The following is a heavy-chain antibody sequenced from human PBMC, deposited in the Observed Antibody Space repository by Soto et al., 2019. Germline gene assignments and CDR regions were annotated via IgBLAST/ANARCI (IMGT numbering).Heavy chain of an antibody. CDR2: MWNDGSNK. CDR3: AKEFWSGPFDY. Sequence: QVQLVESGGGVVQPGRSLRLSCAASGFTFSSYGKHWVRQAPDKGLEWVAVMWNDGSNKYYADSVKGRFTISRDNSKNTVYLQMNSLRAEDTAVYYCAKEFWSGPFDYWGQGTLVTVSS. D-gene: IGHD3-3*01. V-gene: IGHV3-33*06. J-gene: IGHJ4*02. CDR1: GFTFSSYG.